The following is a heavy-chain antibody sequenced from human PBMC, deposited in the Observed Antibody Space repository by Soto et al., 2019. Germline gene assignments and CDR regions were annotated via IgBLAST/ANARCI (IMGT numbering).Heavy chain of an antibody. CDR2: ISAYNGNT. V-gene: IGHV1-18*01. CDR3: ERDRVRWFDYSGIIDY. D-gene: IGHD1-1*01. CDR1: GYTFTSYG. Sequence: QVQLVQSGAEVKKPGASVKVSCKASGYTFTSYGISWVRQAPGQGLEWMGWISAYNGNTNYAQKLQGRVTMTTDTSTSTAYMELRSLRSDDTAVYYCERDRVRWFDYSGIIDYWGQGTLVTVSS. J-gene: IGHJ4*02.